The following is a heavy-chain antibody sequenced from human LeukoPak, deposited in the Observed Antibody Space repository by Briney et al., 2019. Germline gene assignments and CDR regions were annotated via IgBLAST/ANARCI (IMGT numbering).Heavy chain of an antibody. D-gene: IGHD3-10*01. V-gene: IGHV5-51*01. J-gene: IGHJ4*02. CDR2: IYPSDSDT. CDR1: GYSFTSYW. CDR3: ARTMVRGVITSSFDF. Sequence: GESLKISCKGSGYSFTSYWIGWVRQMPGKGLEWMGIIYPSDSDTRYSPSFQGQVTISADKSISTAYLQRSSLKASDTAMYYCARTMVRGVITSSFDFWGQGTLVTVSS.